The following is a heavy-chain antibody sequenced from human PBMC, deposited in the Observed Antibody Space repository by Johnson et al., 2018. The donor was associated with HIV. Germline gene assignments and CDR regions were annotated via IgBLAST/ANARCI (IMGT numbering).Heavy chain of an antibody. J-gene: IGHJ3*02. CDR1: GFTVSSNY. Sequence: MLLVESGGGLIQPGGSLRLSCAASGFTVSSNYMSWVRQAPGKGLEWVSVIYRGGSTYYADSVKGRFPISRDNSKNKLYLQMNSLRAEDTAVYYCARDWPPRPSITMTLDAFDIWGQGTMVTVSS. CDR2: IYRGGST. CDR3: ARDWPPRPSITMTLDAFDI. V-gene: IGHV3-66*03. D-gene: IGHD3-22*01.